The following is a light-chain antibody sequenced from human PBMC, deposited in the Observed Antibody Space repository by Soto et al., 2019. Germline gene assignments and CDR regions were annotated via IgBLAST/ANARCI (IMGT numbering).Light chain of an antibody. Sequence: ALTQPASVSGSPGQSITISCTGTSSDVGGYNYVSWYQQHPGKAPKLMIYDVSNRPSGVSNRFSGSKSGNTASLTISGLQAEDEADYYCSSYTSSSTLVFGGGTKLTVL. V-gene: IGLV2-14*01. CDR3: SSYTSSSTLV. CDR2: DVS. CDR1: SSDVGGYNY. J-gene: IGLJ2*01.